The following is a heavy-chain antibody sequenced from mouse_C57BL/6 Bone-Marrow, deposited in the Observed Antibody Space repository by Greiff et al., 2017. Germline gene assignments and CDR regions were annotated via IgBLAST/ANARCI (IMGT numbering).Heavy chain of an antibody. CDR2: INSDGGST. J-gene: IGHJ1*03. CDR3: ARHGRYDYDCDLYFDV. Sequence: EVQGVESGGGLVQPGESLKLSCESNEYEFPSHDMSWVRKTPEKRLELVAAINSDGGSTYYPDTMEGRFIISRDNTKSTLYLQMSSLQSEDTALYYCARHGRYDYDCDLYFDVWGTGTTVTVSS. D-gene: IGHD2-4*01. V-gene: IGHV5-2*01. CDR1: EYEFPSHD.